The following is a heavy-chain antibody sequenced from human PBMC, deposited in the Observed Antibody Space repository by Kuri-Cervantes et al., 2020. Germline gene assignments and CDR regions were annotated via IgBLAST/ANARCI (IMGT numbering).Heavy chain of an antibody. J-gene: IGHJ4*02. CDR1: GFTFGDYA. CDR2: VRSKAYNGAT. CDR3: IRGRTKLDN. Sequence: GESLKISCAASGFTFGDYAVTWVRQAPGKGLEWVGFVRSKAYNGATEYAASVKGGFTISRDDSKSIGYLQMNSLKTDDTAVYYCIRGRTKLDNWGQGTLVTVSS. V-gene: IGHV3-49*04. D-gene: IGHD5-24*01.